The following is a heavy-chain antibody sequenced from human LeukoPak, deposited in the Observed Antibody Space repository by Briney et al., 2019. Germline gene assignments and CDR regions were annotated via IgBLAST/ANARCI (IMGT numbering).Heavy chain of an antibody. CDR3: ARADYSDYVLDPFDI. V-gene: IGHV4-34*01. CDR2: VNRSGST. CDR1: GGSFSGYY. Sequence: SETLSLTCAVYGGSFSGYYWSWIRQPPGKGLEWIGEVNRSGSTTYNPSLKRRVTISVDTSKNQFSLKLNSVTAADTAVYYCARADYSDYVLDPFDIWGQGTLVTVSS. D-gene: IGHD4-11*01. J-gene: IGHJ3*02.